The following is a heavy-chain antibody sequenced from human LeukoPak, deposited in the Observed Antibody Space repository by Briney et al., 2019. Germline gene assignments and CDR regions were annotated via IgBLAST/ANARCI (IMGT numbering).Heavy chain of an antibody. D-gene: IGHD3-10*01. J-gene: IGHJ4*02. CDR2: FCGIGGST. CDR1: GFTLSIYA. Sequence: TGGSLRLSCAPSGFTLSIYAMSWVPQAPGRGLEWVSDFCGIGGSTCYADSVKGRFTSSRNYSKNTRYLQMISLGGEDTAVNYVAKARSAVRGVIGYFDYWGQGTLVTVSS. CDR3: AKARSAVRGVIGYFDY. V-gene: IGHV3-23*01.